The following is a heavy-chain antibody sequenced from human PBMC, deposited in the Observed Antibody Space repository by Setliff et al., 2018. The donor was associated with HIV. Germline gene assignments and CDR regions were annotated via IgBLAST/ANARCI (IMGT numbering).Heavy chain of an antibody. CDR1: GYTFTSYY. CDR3: ARDRSYYNFWSGYPYYFDY. V-gene: IGHV1-46*01. CDR2: INPSGGSS. Sequence: ASVKVSCKASGYTFTSYYMNWVRQAPGQGLEWMGIINPSGGSSTYAQKFQGRVAMTRDTSTSTVYMELSSLRSEDTAVYYCARDRSYYNFWSGYPYYFDYWGQGTLVTVSS. D-gene: IGHD3-3*01. J-gene: IGHJ4*02.